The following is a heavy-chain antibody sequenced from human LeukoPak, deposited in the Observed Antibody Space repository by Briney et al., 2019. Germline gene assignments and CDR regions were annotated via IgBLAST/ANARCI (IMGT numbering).Heavy chain of an antibody. Sequence: GGSLRLSCAASGFTLSSYSMNWVRQAPGKGLEWVSSISSSSSYIYYADSVKGRFTISRDNAKNSLYLQMNSLRAEDTAVYYCARLVGATTLDYWGQGTLVTVSS. D-gene: IGHD1-26*01. J-gene: IGHJ4*02. CDR2: ISSSSSYI. CDR3: ARLVGATTLDY. CDR1: GFTLSSYS. V-gene: IGHV3-21*01.